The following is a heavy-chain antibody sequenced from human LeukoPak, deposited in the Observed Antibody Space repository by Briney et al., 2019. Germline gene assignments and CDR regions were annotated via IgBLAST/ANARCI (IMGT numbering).Heavy chain of an antibody. CDR3: ARSAFPADY. CDR2: IKHDAREK. J-gene: IGHJ4*02. V-gene: IGHV3-7*01. CDR1: GFTFSTYW. Sequence: QPGGSLRLSCTASGFTFSTYWMTWVRQAPGKGLEWVANIKHDAREKYYVDSVMGRFTISRGNAKNSVYLQMNSLRAEDTALYYCARSAFPADYWGQGILVTVSS. D-gene: IGHD2/OR15-2a*01.